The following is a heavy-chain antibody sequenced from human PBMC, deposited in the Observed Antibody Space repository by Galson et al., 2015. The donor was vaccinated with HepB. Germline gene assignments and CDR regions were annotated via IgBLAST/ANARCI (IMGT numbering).Heavy chain of an antibody. CDR3: ARVRDYSTDAFDI. D-gene: IGHD4-11*01. J-gene: IGHJ3*02. CDR1: GFSFSNYA. CDR2: ISDSGGST. Sequence: SLRLSCAASGFSFSNYAMSWVRQAPGKGLEWVSSISDSGGSTYYTDSVRGRFTISRDNAKNTLYLQMNSLRAEDTAVYYCARVRDYSTDAFDIWGQGTMVTVSS. V-gene: IGHV3-23*01.